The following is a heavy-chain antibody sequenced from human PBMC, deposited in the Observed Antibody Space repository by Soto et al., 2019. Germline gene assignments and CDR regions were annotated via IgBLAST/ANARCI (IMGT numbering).Heavy chain of an antibody. V-gene: IGHV6-1*01. Sequence: SQTLSLTCAISGDSVSSNSAAWNWIRQSPSRGLEWLGRTYYRSKWYNDYAVSVKSRITINPGTSKNQFSLQLNSVTPEDTAVYYCARDTYYYDSSGYYITSRYYFDYWGQGTLVTVSS. CDR2: TYYRSKWYN. J-gene: IGHJ4*02. D-gene: IGHD3-22*01. CDR1: GDSVSSNSAA. CDR3: ARDTYYYDSSGYYITSRYYFDY.